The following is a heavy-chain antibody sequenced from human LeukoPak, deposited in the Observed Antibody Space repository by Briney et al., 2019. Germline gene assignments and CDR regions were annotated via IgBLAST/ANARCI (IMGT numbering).Heavy chain of an antibody. D-gene: IGHD6-25*01. CDR2: VNPNGGAT. Sequence: GASVKVSCKASGYSFTAYYIHWVRQAPGQGLEWMGWVNPNGGATEFAQKFRGRATMTRDTSINTAYMDLTRLTSDDTAVYYCAAADWASGRDFDYWGQGTLVTVSS. CDR1: GYSFTAYY. CDR3: AAADWASGRDFDY. J-gene: IGHJ4*02. V-gene: IGHV1-2*02.